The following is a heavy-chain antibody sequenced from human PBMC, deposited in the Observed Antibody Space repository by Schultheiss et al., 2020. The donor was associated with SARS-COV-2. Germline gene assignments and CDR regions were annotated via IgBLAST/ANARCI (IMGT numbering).Heavy chain of an antibody. V-gene: IGHV3-11*01. CDR1: GFTFSDYY. D-gene: IGHD1-26*01. CDR2: ISGGGSPI. CDR3: AKDRRSSGSLDY. Sequence: GGSLRLSCAASGFTFSDYYMSWIRQAPGKGLEWVSYISGGGSPITYADSVKGRFTISRDNAKKSLYLQMNSLRAEDTAVYYCAKDRRSSGSLDYWGQGTLVTVSS. J-gene: IGHJ4*02.